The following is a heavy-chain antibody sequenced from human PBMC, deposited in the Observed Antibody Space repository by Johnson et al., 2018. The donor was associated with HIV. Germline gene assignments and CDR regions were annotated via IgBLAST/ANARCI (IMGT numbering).Heavy chain of an antibody. Sequence: QEQLVESGGGLVQPGRSLRLSCAASGFSFSNYAMHWVRQAPGKGLEWVAVISYDGSNKYYADSVKGRFTISRDNSKNTLYLQMNSLRAEDTAVFYCARAIVVDDGAFDIWGQGTLVTVSS. J-gene: IGHJ3*02. CDR3: ARAIVVDDGAFDI. CDR2: ISYDGSNK. D-gene: IGHD2-15*01. CDR1: GFSFSNYA. V-gene: IGHV3-30*04.